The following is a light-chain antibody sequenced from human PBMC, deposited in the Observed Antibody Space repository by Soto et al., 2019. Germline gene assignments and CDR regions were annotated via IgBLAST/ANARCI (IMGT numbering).Light chain of an antibody. CDR2: SNN. Sequence: QSVLTQPPSASGTPGQRVTISCSGSSSNIGSNTANWYQQLPGTAPKLLIYSNNQRPSGVPDRFSGSKSGTSASLAISGLQSEDEADYYCAAWDDSLNGPNYVFGTGTKLTVL. J-gene: IGLJ1*01. CDR1: SSNIGSNT. CDR3: AAWDDSLNGPNYV. V-gene: IGLV1-44*01.